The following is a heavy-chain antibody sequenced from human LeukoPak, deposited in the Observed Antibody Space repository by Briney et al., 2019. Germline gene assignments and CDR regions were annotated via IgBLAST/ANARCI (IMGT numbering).Heavy chain of an antibody. CDR2: ISGSGGST. CDR1: GFTFSNFG. V-gene: IGHV3-23*01. J-gene: IGHJ4*02. Sequence: GGSLRLSCAVSGFTFSNFGMGWVRQAPGKGLECVSPISGSGGSTSYADFVKGRFTISRDNSKNTLYLQMNSLGPEDTAVYYCARGKDTGRQYNFDHWGQGILVTVAS. D-gene: IGHD5-18*01. CDR3: ARGKDTGRQYNFDH.